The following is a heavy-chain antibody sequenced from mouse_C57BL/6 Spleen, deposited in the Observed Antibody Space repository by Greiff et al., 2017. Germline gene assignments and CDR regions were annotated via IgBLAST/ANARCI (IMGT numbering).Heavy chain of an antibody. J-gene: IGHJ4*01. V-gene: IGHV1-50*01. CDR3: ARAYSGAMDY. Sequence: QVQLKQPGAELVKPGASVKLSCKASGYTFTSYWMQWVKQRPGQGLEWIGEIDPSDSYTNYNQKFKGKATLTVDTSSSTAYMQLSSLTSEDSAVYYCARAYSGAMDYWGQGTSVTVSS. D-gene: IGHD2-10*01. CDR2: IDPSDSYT. CDR1: GYTFTSYW.